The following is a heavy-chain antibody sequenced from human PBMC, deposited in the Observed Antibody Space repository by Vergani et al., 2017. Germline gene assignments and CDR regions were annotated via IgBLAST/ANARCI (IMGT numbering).Heavy chain of an antibody. Sequence: QVQLQESGPGLVKPSETLSLTCTVSGGSISSYYWSWIRQPPGKGLEWIGYIYYSGSTNYNHSLKSRVTISVDTSKNQFSLKLSSLTAADTAVYYCARAVAGIYGYFDLWGRGTLVTVSS. CDR3: ARAVAGIYGYFDL. CDR1: GGSISSYY. CDR2: IYYSGST. J-gene: IGHJ2*01. V-gene: IGHV4-59*08. D-gene: IGHD6-19*01.